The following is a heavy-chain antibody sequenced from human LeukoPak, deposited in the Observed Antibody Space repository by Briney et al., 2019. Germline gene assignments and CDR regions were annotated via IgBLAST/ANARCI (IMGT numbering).Heavy chain of an antibody. D-gene: IGHD3-22*01. CDR1: GYTFTSYA. V-gene: IGHV1-3*01. CDR3: ASGYDSSGYYYVGFDY. Sequence: GASVKVSCKASGYTFTSYAMHWVRQAPGQRLEWMGWINAGNGNTKYSQKFQGRVTITRDTSASTAYMELSSLRSEDTAVYYCASGYDSSGYYYVGFDYWGQGTLVAVSS. CDR2: INAGNGNT. J-gene: IGHJ4*02.